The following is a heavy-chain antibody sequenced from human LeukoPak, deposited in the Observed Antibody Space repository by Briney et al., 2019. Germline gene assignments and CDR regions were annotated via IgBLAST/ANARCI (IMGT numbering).Heavy chain of an antibody. J-gene: IGHJ6*04. CDR1: GFTFSSYG. D-gene: IGHD2-2*01. V-gene: IGHV3-33*01. Sequence: GRSLRLSCAASGFTFSSYGMHWVRQAPGKGLEWVAVIWYDGGNKYYADSVKGRFTISRDNSKNTLYLQMNSLRAEDTAVYYCAREAAIWGKVPRRSMDVWGKGTTVTVSS. CDR3: AREAAIWGKVPRRSMDV. CDR2: IWYDGGNK.